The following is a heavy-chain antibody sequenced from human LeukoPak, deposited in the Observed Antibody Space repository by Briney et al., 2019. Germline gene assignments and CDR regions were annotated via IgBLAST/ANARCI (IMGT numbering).Heavy chain of an antibody. D-gene: IGHD1-14*01. CDR2: IIPIFGTA. CDR3: ARELDRRSPRFDP. Sequence: SVKVSCKASGGTFTSYTIRWVRQAPGQGPEWMGGIIPIFGTANYAQKFQGRVRITADKPTSTAYMELSSLRSDDTSVYYCARELDRRSPRFDPWGQGTLVTVSS. V-gene: IGHV1-69*06. J-gene: IGHJ5*02. CDR1: GGTFTSYT.